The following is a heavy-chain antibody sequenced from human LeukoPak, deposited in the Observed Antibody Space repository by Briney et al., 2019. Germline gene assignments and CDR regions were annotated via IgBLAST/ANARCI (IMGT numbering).Heavy chain of an antibody. D-gene: IGHD4-11*01. CDR3: AKSYRNYAGVAFDY. J-gene: IGHJ4*02. Sequence: QPGGSLRLSCAASGFSFDEYAMHWVRQVQGKGPEWVSGISWNSGSIDYADSVKGRFTISRDNAKKSLHLQMNSLRVDDTALYYCAKSYRNYAGVAFDYWGQGTLVSVSS. CDR1: GFSFDEYA. CDR2: ISWNSGSI. V-gene: IGHV3-9*01.